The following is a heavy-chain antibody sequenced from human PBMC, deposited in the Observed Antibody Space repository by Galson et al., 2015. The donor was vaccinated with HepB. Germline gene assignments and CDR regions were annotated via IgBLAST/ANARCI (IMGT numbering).Heavy chain of an antibody. Sequence: SLRLSCAASGLTYSDSSMTWVRQAPGQGLEWVSVVSGSGVNTFYADSVKGRFTVSRGTSKNIFYLQMSSLRADDTALYYCAKGIWGFAMFDALDIWGQGTMVTVSS. J-gene: IGHJ3*02. V-gene: IGHV3-23*01. CDR1: GLTYSDSS. CDR2: VSGSGVNT. D-gene: IGHD3-16*01. CDR3: AKGIWGFAMFDALDI.